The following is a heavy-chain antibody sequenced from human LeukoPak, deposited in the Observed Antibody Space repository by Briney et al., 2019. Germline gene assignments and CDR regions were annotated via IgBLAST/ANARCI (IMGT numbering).Heavy chain of an antibody. CDR1: GYTFTGYY. D-gene: IGHD1-14*01. Sequence: ASVKVSCKSSGYTFTGYYMHWVRQAPGQGLEWMGWINPNSGDTNYAQKFQGRVTMTRDTSISTAYMELSRLRSDDTAIYYCAGDPGGQPSRRFFDYWGQGTLVTVSS. V-gene: IGHV1-2*02. CDR3: AGDPGGQPSRRFFDY. J-gene: IGHJ4*02. CDR2: INPNSGDT.